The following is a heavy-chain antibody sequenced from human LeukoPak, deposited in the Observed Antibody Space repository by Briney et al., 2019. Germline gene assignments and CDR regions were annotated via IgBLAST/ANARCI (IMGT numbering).Heavy chain of an antibody. CDR1: GFTFSSHC. Sequence: GGSLRLSCAASGFTFSSHCMNWARQAPGKGLEWVANIKQDGSEKYYVDSVKGRFTISRDNAKNYLYLQMNSLRAEDTALYYCAKDILMRGSGILGAFDIWGQGTMVTVSS. CDR2: IKQDGSEK. D-gene: IGHD3-10*01. V-gene: IGHV3-7*03. CDR3: AKDILMRGSGILGAFDI. J-gene: IGHJ3*02.